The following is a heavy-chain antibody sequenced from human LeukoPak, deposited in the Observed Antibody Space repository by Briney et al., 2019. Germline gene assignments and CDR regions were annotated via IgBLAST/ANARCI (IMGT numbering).Heavy chain of an antibody. V-gene: IGHV3-7*01. CDR2: IKQDGSEK. D-gene: IGHD5-18*01. CDR3: ARTPVDTAMGEPYFDY. J-gene: IGHJ4*02. Sequence: GGSLRLSCAASGFTFSSYWMSWVRQAPGKRLEWVANIKQDGSEKYYVDSVKGRFTISRDNAKNSLYLQMNSLRAEDTAVYYCARTPVDTAMGEPYFDYWGQGTLVTVSS. CDR1: GFTFSSYW.